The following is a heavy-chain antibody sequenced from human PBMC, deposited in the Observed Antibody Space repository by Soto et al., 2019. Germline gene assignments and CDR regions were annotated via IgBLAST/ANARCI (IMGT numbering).Heavy chain of an antibody. Sequence: PQQGLEWMGIISPYDGSTNYVQSLQGRVTMTSDTSTSTVYMELSSLRSEDTAVYYCASGVGRGSSGFYYYSGMDVWGHGTTVTVSS. J-gene: IGHJ6*02. V-gene: IGHV1-46*01. CDR2: ISPYDGST. CDR3: ASGVGRGSSGFYYYSGMDV. D-gene: IGHD6-25*01.